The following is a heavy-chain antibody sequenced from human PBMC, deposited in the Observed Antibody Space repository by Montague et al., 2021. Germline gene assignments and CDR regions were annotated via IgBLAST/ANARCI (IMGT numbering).Heavy chain of an antibody. CDR3: ARNLASAAPGAFDI. CDR1: GFSFSRYW. J-gene: IGHJ3*02. V-gene: IGHV3-74*01. Sequence: SLRLSCVASGFSFSRYWMHLFRQAPGKGLLWVSRITLDGSSTTFSDSVKGRFTTSRDNAKATLYLQMNSLRVEDTAVYYCARNLASAAPGAFDIRGQGTMVTVSS. CDR2: ITLDGSST. D-gene: IGHD6-13*01.